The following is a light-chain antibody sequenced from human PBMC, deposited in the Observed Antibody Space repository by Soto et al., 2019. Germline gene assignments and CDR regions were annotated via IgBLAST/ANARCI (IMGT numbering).Light chain of an antibody. V-gene: IGKV3-11*01. CDR3: QQGGNWPLT. CDR1: QSVSSH. Sequence: EIVLTQSPATLSLSPGERATVSCRASQSVSSHLAWYQQKRGQAPRLLIYDASSRASGIPARFSGSGSGTDFTLTISSLAPEDFAVYYCQQGGNWPLTLGQGTRREIK. CDR2: DAS. J-gene: IGKJ5*01.